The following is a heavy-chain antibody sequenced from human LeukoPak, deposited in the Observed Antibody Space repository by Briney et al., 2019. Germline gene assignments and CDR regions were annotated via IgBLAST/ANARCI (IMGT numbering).Heavy chain of an antibody. CDR3: ASGGGRSSGWSEGEYFDY. CDR1: GFIFSSYG. Sequence: GGSLRLSCAASGFIFSSYGMHWVRQAPGKGLEWVAVISYDGRNKYYADSVKGRFTISRDNSKNTLYLQMNSLRAEDTAVYYCASGGGRSSGWSEGEYFDYWGQGTLVTVSS. D-gene: IGHD6-19*01. CDR2: ISYDGRNK. V-gene: IGHV3-30*03. J-gene: IGHJ4*02.